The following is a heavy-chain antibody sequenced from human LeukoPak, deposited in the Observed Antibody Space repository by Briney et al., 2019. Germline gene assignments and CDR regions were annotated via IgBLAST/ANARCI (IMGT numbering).Heavy chain of an antibody. CDR2: TYQRSKWYN. CDR1: GDSVSINSAA. V-gene: IGHV6-1*01. Sequence: SQTLSLTCAISGDSVSINSAAWNWIRQSPSRGLEWLGRTYQRSKWYNDYAVSVKSRITINSDISKNQFSLQLNSVTPEDTAVYYCARSPSPYSSGWYFVYWGQGTLVTVSS. D-gene: IGHD6-19*01. J-gene: IGHJ4*02. CDR3: ARSPSPYSSGWYFVY.